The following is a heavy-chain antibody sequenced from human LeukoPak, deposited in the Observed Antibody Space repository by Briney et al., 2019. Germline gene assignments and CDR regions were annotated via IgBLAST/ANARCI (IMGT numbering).Heavy chain of an antibody. CDR1: GFTFSSYW. J-gene: IGHJ5*02. D-gene: IGHD6-19*01. CDR3: AGGLAVAANWFDP. CDR2: IKQDGSEK. V-gene: IGHV3-7*05. Sequence: GGSLRLSCAASGFTFSSYWMSWVRQAPGKGLEWVANIKQDGSEKYYVDSVKGRFTISRDNAKNSLYLQMKSLRAEDTAVYYCAGGLAVAANWFDPWGQGTLVTVSS.